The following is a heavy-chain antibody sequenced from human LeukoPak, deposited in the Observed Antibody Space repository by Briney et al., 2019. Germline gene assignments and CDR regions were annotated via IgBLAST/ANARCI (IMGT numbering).Heavy chain of an antibody. D-gene: IGHD2-15*01. Sequence: SETLSLTCAVYGGSFSGYNWSWIRQPPGKGLEWIGEINHSGSTNYNPSLKSRVTISVDTSKNQFSLKLSAVTAADTAVYYCARVSGGYLDYWGQGTLVTVSS. CDR1: GGSFSGYN. CDR3: ARVSGGYLDY. J-gene: IGHJ4*02. V-gene: IGHV4-34*01. CDR2: INHSGST.